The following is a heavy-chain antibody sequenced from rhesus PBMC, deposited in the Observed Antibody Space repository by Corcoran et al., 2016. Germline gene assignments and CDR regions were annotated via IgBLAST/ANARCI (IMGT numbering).Heavy chain of an antibody. V-gene: IGHV4-80*01. J-gene: IGHJ1*01. D-gene: IGHD3-3*01. CDR2: INGNSGST. CDR3: ARYDVRSLDWFP. CDR1: GGSFSSYW. Sequence: QVQLQESGPGLVKPSEPLSLTCAVSGGSFSSYWWSWIRQPPGKGGEWIGKINGNSGSTNYNLSLKSRVTISNDASKNQFSLKLSSVTAADTARYYCARYDVRSLDWFPWGQGALVTVSS.